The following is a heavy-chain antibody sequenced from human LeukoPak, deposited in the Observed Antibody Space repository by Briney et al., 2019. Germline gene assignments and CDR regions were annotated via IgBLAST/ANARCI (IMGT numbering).Heavy chain of an antibody. CDR1: GFTFSSYF. V-gene: IGHV3-23*01. Sequence: GGSLRLSCAASGFTFSSYFMSWVRQAPGKGLEWVSAISGAGDSTYYADSVKGRFTISRDNSKNTVYLQLNSLRAEDSAVYYCAKGSSNYRPYYFDYWGQGTLVTVSS. CDR3: AKGSSNYRPYYFDY. D-gene: IGHD4-11*01. CDR2: ISGAGDST. J-gene: IGHJ4*02.